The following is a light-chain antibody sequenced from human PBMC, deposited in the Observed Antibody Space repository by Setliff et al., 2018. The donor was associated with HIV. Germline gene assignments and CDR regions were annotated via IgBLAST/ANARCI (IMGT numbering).Light chain of an antibody. Sequence: RVTISCSGSSSNIGTNAVNWYQQLPGTAPKVLIYDNNQRPSGVPDRVSGSKSGTSASLAISGLQSDDEADYYCAAWDATLNGFVFGTGTKVTVL. CDR1: SSNIGTNA. J-gene: IGLJ1*01. CDR3: AAWDATLNGFV. CDR2: DNN. V-gene: IGLV1-44*01.